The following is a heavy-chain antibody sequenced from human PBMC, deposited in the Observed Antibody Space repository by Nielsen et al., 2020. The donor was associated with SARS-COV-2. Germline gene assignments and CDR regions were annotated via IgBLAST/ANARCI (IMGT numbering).Heavy chain of an antibody. Sequence: GSLRLSCTVSGGSISTYYWSWIRQSPGKGVEWIAQVSYSGRTDYNPSLSLERRVTISVDTSNNQVSLQLSSVTAADTALYYCARQRGRGWYFDLWGRGTLVTVSS. CDR3: ARQRGRGWYFDL. J-gene: IGHJ2*01. CDR2: VSYSGRT. V-gene: IGHV4-59*08. D-gene: IGHD3-16*01. CDR1: GGSISTYY.